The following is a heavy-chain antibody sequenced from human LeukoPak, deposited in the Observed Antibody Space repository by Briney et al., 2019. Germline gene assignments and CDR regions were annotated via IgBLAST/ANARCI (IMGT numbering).Heavy chain of an antibody. Sequence: SETLSLTCTVSGGSISSSSYYWGWIRQPPGKGLEWIGSIYYSGSTYYNPSLKSRVTISVDTSKNQFSLKLSSVTAADTAVYYCARTTVTTGWFDPWGQGTLVTVSS. V-gene: IGHV4-39*07. CDR3: ARTTVTTGWFDP. D-gene: IGHD4-17*01. CDR2: IYYSGST. J-gene: IGHJ5*02. CDR1: GGSISSSSYY.